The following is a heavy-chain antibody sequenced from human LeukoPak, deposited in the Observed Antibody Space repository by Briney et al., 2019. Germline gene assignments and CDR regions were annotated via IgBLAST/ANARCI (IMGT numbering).Heavy chain of an antibody. J-gene: IGHJ6*03. CDR3: ARRVGATHYYMDV. CDR2: ISSSSSYI. CDR1: GFTFSSYS. D-gene: IGHD1-26*01. Sequence: GGSLRLSCAASGFTFSSYSMNWVRQAPGKGLEWVSSISSSSSYIYYADSVKGRFTISRDNAKNSLYLQMNSLRAEDTVVYYCARRVGATHYYMDVWGKGTTATVSS. V-gene: IGHV3-21*01.